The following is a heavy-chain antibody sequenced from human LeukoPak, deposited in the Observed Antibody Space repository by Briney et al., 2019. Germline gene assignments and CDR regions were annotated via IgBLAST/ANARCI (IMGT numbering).Heavy chain of an antibody. CDR3: AKDPLRVTIFGVVNEHDY. D-gene: IGHD3-3*01. CDR2: ISGSGGST. V-gene: IGHV3-23*01. Sequence: GSLRLSCAASGFTFSSYAMSWVRQAPGKGLEWVSAISGSGGSTYYADSVKGRFTISRDNSKNTLCLQMNSLRAEDTAVYYCAKDPLRVTIFGVVNEHDYWGQGTLVTVSS. CDR1: GFTFSSYA. J-gene: IGHJ4*02.